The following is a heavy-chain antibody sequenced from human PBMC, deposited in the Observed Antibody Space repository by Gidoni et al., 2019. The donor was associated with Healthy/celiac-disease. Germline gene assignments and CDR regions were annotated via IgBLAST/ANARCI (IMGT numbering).Heavy chain of an antibody. CDR2: INSDGSST. D-gene: IGHD4-17*01. CDR3: ARDRGDTVTTDYYFDY. V-gene: IGHV3-74*01. Sequence: EVQLVESGGGLVQPGGSLRLSCAASGFPFSSYWMPWVRQAPGKGRVWVSRINSDGSSTSYADSVKGRFTISRDNAKNTLYLQMNSLRAEDTAVYYCARDRGDTVTTDYYFDYWGQGTLVTVSS. CDR1: GFPFSSYW. J-gene: IGHJ4*02.